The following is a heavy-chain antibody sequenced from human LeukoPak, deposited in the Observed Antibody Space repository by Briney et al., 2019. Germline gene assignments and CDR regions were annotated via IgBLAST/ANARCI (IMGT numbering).Heavy chain of an antibody. CDR3: ASSVVGDKDY. CDR1: GYTFTSYG. V-gene: IGHV1-18*01. D-gene: IGHD1-26*01. Sequence: GASVKVSCKASGYTFTSYGISWVRQAPGQGLEWVGWISTYNGNTNYAQKLQGRVTITADESTSTAYMELSSLRSEDTAVYYCASSVVGDKDYWGQGTLVTVSS. CDR2: ISTYNGNT. J-gene: IGHJ4*02.